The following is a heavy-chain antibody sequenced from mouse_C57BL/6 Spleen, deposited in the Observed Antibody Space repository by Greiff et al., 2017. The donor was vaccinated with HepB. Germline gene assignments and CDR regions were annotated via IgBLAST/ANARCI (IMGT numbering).Heavy chain of an antibody. D-gene: IGHD3-3*01. CDR3: ARGNGDRAGFAY. Sequence: QVQLQQSGAELARPGASVKLSCKASGYTFTSYGISWVKQRTGQGLEWIGEIYPRSGNTYYNEKFKGKATLTADKSSSTAYMELRSLTSEDSAVYFCARGNGDRAGFAYWGKGTLVTVSA. CDR1: GYTFTSYG. V-gene: IGHV1-81*01. J-gene: IGHJ3*01. CDR2: IYPRSGNT.